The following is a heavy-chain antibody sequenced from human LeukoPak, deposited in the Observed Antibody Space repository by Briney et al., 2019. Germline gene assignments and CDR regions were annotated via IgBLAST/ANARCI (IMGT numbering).Heavy chain of an antibody. V-gene: IGHV1-69*06. CDR3: ARDRGAARYYYYYMDA. Sequence: ASVKVSCKASGGTFSSYAISWVRQAPGQGLEWMGGIIPIFGTANYAQKFQGRVTITADKSTSTAYMELSSLRSEDTAVYYCARDRGAARYYYYYMDAWGKGTTVTVSS. CDR1: GGTFSSYA. CDR2: IIPIFGTA. D-gene: IGHD6-6*01. J-gene: IGHJ6*03.